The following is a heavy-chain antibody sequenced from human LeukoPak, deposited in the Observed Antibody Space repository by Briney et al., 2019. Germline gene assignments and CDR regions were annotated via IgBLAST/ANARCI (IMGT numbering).Heavy chain of an antibody. D-gene: IGHD3-22*01. CDR3: ARALDSSGYYLGY. J-gene: IGHJ4*02. CDR2: INHSGST. CDR1: GDSMSSADHY. V-gene: IGHV4-30-4*08. Sequence: SQTLSLTCTVSGDSMSSADHYWSWIRQPPGKGLEWIGEINHSGSTNYNPSLKSRVTISVDTSKNQFSLKLSSVTAADTAVYYCARALDSSGYYLGYWGQGTLVTVSS.